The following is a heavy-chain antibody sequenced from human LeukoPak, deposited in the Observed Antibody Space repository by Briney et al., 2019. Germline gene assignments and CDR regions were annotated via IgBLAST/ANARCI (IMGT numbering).Heavy chain of an antibody. Sequence: GRSLRLSCAASGFTFSSYAMHWVRQAPGKGLEWLSTVSGSGYSTYYADSVKGRFTISRDNSKNTVFLQMNSLRGEDTAVYYCAKDRSGNGDPFDYWGQGTLVTVSS. V-gene: IGHV3-23*01. D-gene: IGHD4-17*01. CDR3: AKDRSGNGDPFDY. CDR2: VSGSGYST. CDR1: GFTFSSYA. J-gene: IGHJ4*02.